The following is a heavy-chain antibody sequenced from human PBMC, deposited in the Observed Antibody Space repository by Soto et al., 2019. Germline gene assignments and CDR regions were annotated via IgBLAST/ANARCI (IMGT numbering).Heavy chain of an antibody. CDR1: GYTFTTYE. V-gene: IGHV1-8*01. D-gene: IGHD3-10*01. CDR3: ARVGGQLFGDHGMDV. Sequence: QVQLVQSGAEVKKPGASVKVSCKASGYTFTTYEINWVRQVPGQGREWMGWMSPSSGNTGYVDQFRGRVTMTSHTSMTTSYMELSSLRSEDTAVYYCARVGGQLFGDHGMDVWGQGPTVTVSS. J-gene: IGHJ6*02. CDR2: MSPSSGNT.